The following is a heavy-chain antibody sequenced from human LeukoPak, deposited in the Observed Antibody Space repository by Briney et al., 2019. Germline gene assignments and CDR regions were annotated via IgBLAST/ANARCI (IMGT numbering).Heavy chain of an antibody. V-gene: IGHV3-30-3*01. CDR1: GFTFSSYA. D-gene: IGHD6-19*01. J-gene: IGHJ6*02. Sequence: GGSLRLSCAASGFTFSSYAMHWVRQAPGKGLEWVAVISYGGSNKYYADSVKGRFTISRDNSKNTLYLQMNSLRAEDTAVYYCARGAGYSSGFLYYYYYGMDVWGQGTTVTVSS. CDR2: ISYGGSNK. CDR3: ARGAGYSSGFLYYYYYGMDV.